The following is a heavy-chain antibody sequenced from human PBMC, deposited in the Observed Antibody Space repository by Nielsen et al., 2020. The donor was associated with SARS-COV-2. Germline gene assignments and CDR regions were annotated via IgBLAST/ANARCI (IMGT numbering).Heavy chain of an antibody. CDR3: ARVRGYSYGLNFDY. CDR2: INHSGST. Sequence: SETLSLTCAVYGGSFSGYYWSWIRRPPGRGLEWIGEINHSGSTNYNPSLKSRVTISVDTSKNQFSLKLSSVTAADTAVYYCARVRGYSYGLNFDYWGQGTLVTVSS. J-gene: IGHJ4*02. D-gene: IGHD5-18*01. V-gene: IGHV4-34*01. CDR1: GGSFSGYY.